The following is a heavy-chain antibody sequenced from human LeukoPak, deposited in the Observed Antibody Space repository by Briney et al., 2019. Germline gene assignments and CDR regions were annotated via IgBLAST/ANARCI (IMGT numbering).Heavy chain of an antibody. CDR1: GYTFTGYY. D-gene: IGHD6-19*01. J-gene: IGHJ3*02. Sequence: GASVKVSCKASGYTFTGYYMHWVRQAPGQGLEWMGWINPNSGGTNYAQKFQGWVTMTRDTSISTAYMELSRLRSDDTAVYYCARGSRAQWHAFDIWGQGTMVTVSS. CDR2: INPNSGGT. CDR3: ARGSRAQWHAFDI. V-gene: IGHV1-2*04.